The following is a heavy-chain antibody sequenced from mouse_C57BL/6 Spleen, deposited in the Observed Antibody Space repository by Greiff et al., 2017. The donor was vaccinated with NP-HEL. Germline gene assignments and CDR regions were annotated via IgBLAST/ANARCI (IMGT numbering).Heavy chain of an antibody. Sequence: LVRPGASVKLSCKASGYTFTSYGISWVKQRTGQGLEWIGEIYPRSGNTYYNEKFKGKATLTADKSSSTAYMELRSLTSEDSAVYFCARHEVYGSSYLYAMDYWGQGTSVTVSS. J-gene: IGHJ4*01. CDR3: ARHEVYGSSYLYAMDY. D-gene: IGHD1-1*01. V-gene: IGHV1-81*01. CDR2: IYPRSGNT. CDR1: GYTFTSYG.